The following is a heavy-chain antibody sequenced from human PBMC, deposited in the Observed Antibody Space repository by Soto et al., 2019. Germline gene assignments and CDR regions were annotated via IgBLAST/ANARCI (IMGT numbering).Heavy chain of an antibody. J-gene: IGHJ3*02. D-gene: IGHD3-9*01. CDR1: GGSFSTYY. CDR3: ARGGGNDWQVAFDI. Sequence: LSLTCVVSGGSFSTYYYNWIRQSPGKGLEWIGEINNSGSNNYSPSLKSRVTMSLDTSKNQFSLKLTSVTAADTAVYYCARGGGNDWQVAFDIWGQGTMVTVSS. V-gene: IGHV4-34*01. CDR2: INNSGSN.